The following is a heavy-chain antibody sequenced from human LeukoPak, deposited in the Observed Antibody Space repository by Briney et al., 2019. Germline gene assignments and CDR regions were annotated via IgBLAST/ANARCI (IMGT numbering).Heavy chain of an antibody. CDR3: AKEGFDS. J-gene: IGHJ4*02. Sequence: PGGSLRLSCATSGFTFSTYAMYWVRQAPGKGLEWAAVISYDGSNKYYADSVKGRFTISRDNSKNTLYLQMNSLRAEDTAVYYCAKEGFDSWGQGTLVTVSS. V-gene: IGHV3-30-3*01. CDR2: ISYDGSNK. CDR1: GFTFSTYA.